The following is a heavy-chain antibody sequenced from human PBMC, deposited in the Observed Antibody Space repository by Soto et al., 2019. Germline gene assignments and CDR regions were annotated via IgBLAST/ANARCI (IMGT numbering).Heavy chain of an antibody. D-gene: IGHD3-22*01. V-gene: IGHV4-34*09. CDR3: ARDTLGSSGYYDKGYNWFEP. CDR2: INHSGST. J-gene: IGHJ5*02. CDR1: GGSFSGYY. Sequence: SETLSLTCAVYGGSFSGYYWSWIRQPPGKGLEWIGDINHSGSTNYNPSLKSRVTISVDTSKNQFSLKLSSVTAADTAVYYCARDTLGSSGYYDKGYNWFEPWGQGTLVTVSS.